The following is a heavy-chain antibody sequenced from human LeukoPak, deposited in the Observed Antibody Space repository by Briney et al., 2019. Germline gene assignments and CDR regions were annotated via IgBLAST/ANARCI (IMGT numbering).Heavy chain of an antibody. CDR2: MYYSGST. V-gene: IGHV4-39*01. CDR1: GASISSSTYY. CDR3: ARSNSGSSSWFDP. J-gene: IGHJ5*02. D-gene: IGHD1-26*01. Sequence: SETLSLTCTVSGASISSSTYYWGWIRQPPGKGLEWIGSMYYSGSTYYNPSLKSRVTISVDTSKNQFSLRLSFVTAADTAVYFCARSNSGSSSWFDPWGQGTLVTVSS.